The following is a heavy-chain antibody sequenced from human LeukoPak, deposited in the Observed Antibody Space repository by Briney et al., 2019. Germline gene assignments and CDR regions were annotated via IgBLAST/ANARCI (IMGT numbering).Heavy chain of an antibody. V-gene: IGHV4-4*07. J-gene: IGHJ5*02. Sequence: SETLSLTCTVSGGSISSYYWSWIRQPAVNGLEWIGRIYTTGSTNYNPSLKSRVTMSVDTSKNQLSLKLSSVTAADTAVYYCAREPGFDSSGYLNWFDPWGQGTLVTVSS. CDR3: AREPGFDSSGYLNWFDP. CDR2: IYTTGST. D-gene: IGHD3-22*01. CDR1: GGSISSYY.